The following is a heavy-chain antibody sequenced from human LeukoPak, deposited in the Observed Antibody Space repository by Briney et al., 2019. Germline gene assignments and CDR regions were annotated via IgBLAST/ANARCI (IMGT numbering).Heavy chain of an antibody. CDR2: IYYSGST. J-gene: IGHJ4*02. D-gene: IGHD2-15*01. V-gene: IGHV4-59*01. Sequence: SETLSLTCTVSGGSINSDYWSRIRQPPGKGLEWIGYIYYSGSTNYNPSLKSRVTISVDTSKNQFSLKLSSVTAADTAVYYCARDRGGLLPFDYWGQGTLVTVSS. CDR3: ARDRGGLLPFDY. CDR1: GGSINSDY.